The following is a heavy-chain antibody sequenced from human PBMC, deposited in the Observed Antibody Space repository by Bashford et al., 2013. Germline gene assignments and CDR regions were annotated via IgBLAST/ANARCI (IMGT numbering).Heavy chain of an antibody. D-gene: IGHD6-13*01. V-gene: IGHV4-30-2*01. CDR2: IYHSGST. CDR1: GGSISSGGYS. Sequence: SETLSLTCAVSGGSISSGGYSWSWIRQPPGKGLEWIGYIYHSGSTYYNPSLKSRVTISVDRSKNQFSLKLSSVTAADTAVYYCARDSAAGTLGPVIYYYYGMDVWGQGTTVTVSS. J-gene: IGHJ6*02. CDR3: ARDSAAGTLGPVIYYYYGMDV.